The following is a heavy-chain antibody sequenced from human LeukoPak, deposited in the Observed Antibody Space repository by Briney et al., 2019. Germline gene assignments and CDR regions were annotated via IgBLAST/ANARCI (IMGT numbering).Heavy chain of an antibody. CDR1: DYSISSGDY. CDR2: IYHSGST. Sequence: SETLSLTCTVSDYSISSGDYWGWIRQPPGKGLEWIGIIYHSGSTYYNPSLKSRLTISIDTSKNQFSLKLSSVTAADTAVYYCAREVVLYYDSSGYIPTWGQGTLVTVSS. V-gene: IGHV4-38-2*02. J-gene: IGHJ4*02. D-gene: IGHD3-22*01. CDR3: AREVVLYYDSSGYIPT.